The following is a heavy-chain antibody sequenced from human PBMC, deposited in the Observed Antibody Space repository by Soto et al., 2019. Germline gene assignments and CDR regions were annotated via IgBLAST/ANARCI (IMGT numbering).Heavy chain of an antibody. D-gene: IGHD1-26*01. Sequence: EVQLVESGGGLVQPGGSLRLSCVASDFTFSYYWMHWVRKVPGKGLVWVSRIHSDGSSTTYADSVNGRFTISRDNAKNTLYLQMASLRVEDTAVYYCARGDVGAFDLWGQGTMVTVSS. J-gene: IGHJ3*01. CDR3: ARGDVGAFDL. CDR1: DFTFSYYW. V-gene: IGHV3-74*03. CDR2: IHSDGSST.